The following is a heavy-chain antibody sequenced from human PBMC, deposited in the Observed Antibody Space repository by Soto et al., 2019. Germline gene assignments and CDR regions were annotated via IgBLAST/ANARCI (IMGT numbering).Heavy chain of an antibody. CDR3: ARQGSRAFDI. V-gene: IGHV4-39*01. CDR2: IYYSGSA. D-gene: IGHD2-15*01. CDR1: GSSITTRVYY. Sequence: SESLFLPCTVSGSSITTRVYYGGWIRQPPGRGLEWMANIYYSGSAYYNPSLKSRVSTSVDTSKNQFSLKLRSVTAADTAVYYCARQGSRAFDIWGQGTMVT. J-gene: IGHJ3*02.